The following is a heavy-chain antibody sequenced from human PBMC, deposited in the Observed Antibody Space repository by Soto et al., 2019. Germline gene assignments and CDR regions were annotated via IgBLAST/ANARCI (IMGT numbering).Heavy chain of an antibody. D-gene: IGHD2-2*01. CDR2: ITSSSGHI. J-gene: IGHJ6*02. Sequence: GGSLRLSCEASGFTLTTYTMNWVRQASGKGLEWVSSITSSSGHIYYAGSVKGRFTISRDNARSSLYLQMNSLRAEDTAVYYCVRERALSAVYGMDVWGQGTTVTVSS. CDR1: GFTLTTYT. V-gene: IGHV3-21*01. CDR3: VRERALSAVYGMDV.